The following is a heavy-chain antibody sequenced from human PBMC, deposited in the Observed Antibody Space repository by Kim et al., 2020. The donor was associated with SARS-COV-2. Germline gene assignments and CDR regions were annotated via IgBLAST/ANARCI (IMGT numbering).Heavy chain of an antibody. V-gene: IGHV4-30-4*01. CDR2: IYYSGST. D-gene: IGHD4-4*01. Sequence: SETLSLTCTVSGGSISSGDYYWSWIRQPPGKGLEWIGYIYYSGSTYYNPSLKSRVTISVDTSKNQFSLKLSSVTAADTAVYYCARGGYTVTLRGYYYYMDVWGKGTTVTVSS. J-gene: IGHJ6*03. CDR1: GGSISSGDYY. CDR3: ARGGYTVTLRGYYYYMDV.